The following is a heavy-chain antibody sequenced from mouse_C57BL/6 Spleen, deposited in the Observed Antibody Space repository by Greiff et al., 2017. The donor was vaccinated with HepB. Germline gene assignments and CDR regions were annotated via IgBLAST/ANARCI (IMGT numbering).Heavy chain of an antibody. CDR3: ARNEDGSSLYYAMDY. J-gene: IGHJ4*01. D-gene: IGHD1-1*01. CDR1: GFSLTSYG. V-gene: IGHV2-2*01. CDR2: IWSGGST. Sequence: QVHVKQSGPGLVQPSQSLSITCTVSGFSLTSYGVHWVRQSPGKGLEWLGVIWSGGSTDYNAAFISRLSISKDNSKSQVFFKMNSLQADDTAIYYCARNEDGSSLYYAMDYWGQGTSVTVSS.